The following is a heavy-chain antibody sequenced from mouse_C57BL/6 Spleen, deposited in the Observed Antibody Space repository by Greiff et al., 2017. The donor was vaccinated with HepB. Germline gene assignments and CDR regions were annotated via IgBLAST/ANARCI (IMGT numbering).Heavy chain of an antibody. CDR2: IDPEDGDT. V-gene: IGHV14-1*01. CDR1: GFNINDYY. D-gene: IGHD2-5*01. J-gene: IGHJ3*01. Sequence: VQLQQSGAELVRPGASVKLSCTASGFNINDYYMHWVKQRPEQGLEWIGRIDPEDGDTEYAPKFQGKATMTADTSSNTAYLQLSSLTSEDTAVYYCTTFYSNSARWFAYWGQGTLVTVSA. CDR3: TTFYSNSARWFAY.